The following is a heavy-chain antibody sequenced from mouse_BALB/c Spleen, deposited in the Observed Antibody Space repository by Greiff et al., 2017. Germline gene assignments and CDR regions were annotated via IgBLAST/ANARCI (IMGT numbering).Heavy chain of an antibody. J-gene: IGHJ3*01. V-gene: IGHV3-6*02. CDR1: GYSITSGYY. Sequence: EVKLMESGPGLVKPSQSLSLTCSVTGYSITSGYYWNWIRQFPGNKLEWMGYISYDGSNNYNPSLKNRISITRDTSKNQFFLKLNSVTTEDTATYYCAREDVYDGYPAWFAYWGQGTLVTVSA. D-gene: IGHD2-3*01. CDR3: AREDVYDGYPAWFAY. CDR2: ISYDGSN.